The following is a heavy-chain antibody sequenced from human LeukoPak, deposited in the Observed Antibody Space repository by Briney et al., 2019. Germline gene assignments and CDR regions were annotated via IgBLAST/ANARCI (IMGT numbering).Heavy chain of an antibody. D-gene: IGHD3-10*01. CDR3: ARNRGHTSYKY. J-gene: IGHJ4*02. CDR1: GGSFSGYY. V-gene: IGHV4-34*01. Sequence: SETLSLTCAVYGGSFSGYYWSWIRQPPGKGLEWIGEINHSGSTNYNPSLKSRVIISVDTSKNQFSLKLSSVTAADTAVYYCARNRGHTSYKYWGQGTLVTVSS. CDR2: INHSGST.